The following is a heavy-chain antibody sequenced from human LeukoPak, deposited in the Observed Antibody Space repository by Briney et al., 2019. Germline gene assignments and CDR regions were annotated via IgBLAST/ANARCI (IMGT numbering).Heavy chain of an antibody. D-gene: IGHD3-9*01. CDR2: ISGTGGST. J-gene: IGHJ3*02. V-gene: IGHV3-23*01. CDR1: EFTFSRYA. Sequence: PGGSLRLSCAASEFTFSRYAMSWVRQAPGKGLEWVSTISGTGGSTYYADSVKGRFTISRDNSKNTLYLQMNSLRAEDTAVYYCARAFDYPVFDIWGQGTMVTVSS. CDR3: ARAFDYPVFDI.